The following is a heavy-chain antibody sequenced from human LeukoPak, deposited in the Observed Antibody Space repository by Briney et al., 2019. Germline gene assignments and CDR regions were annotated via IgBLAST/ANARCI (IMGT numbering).Heavy chain of an antibody. CDR2: ISSASNTI. CDR3: ARDGCFGDYNWFDA. D-gene: IGHD3-10*01. V-gene: IGHV3-48*01. J-gene: IGHJ5*02. CDR1: GFTFSSYS. Sequence: PGGSLRLSCAASGFTFSSYSMNWVRQAPGKGLEWVSYISSASNTIYYADSVKGRFTISRDNAKNSLYLQMNSLRAEDTAMYYCARDGCFGDYNWFDAGGQGTLATVSS.